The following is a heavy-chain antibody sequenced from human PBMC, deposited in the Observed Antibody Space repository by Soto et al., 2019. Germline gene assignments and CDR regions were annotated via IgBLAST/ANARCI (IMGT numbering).Heavy chain of an antibody. Sequence: ASVKVSCKASGYTFTSYYMHWVRQAPGQGHEKMGIINPSGGSTSYAQKYQGRVTMTRDTSTSTVYMELSSLRSEDTAVYYCARILGNKIGKQWLNNAMGMDVWGQGTTVTVSS. D-gene: IGHD6-19*01. J-gene: IGHJ6*02. CDR1: GYTFTSYY. CDR2: INPSGGST. V-gene: IGHV1-46*01. CDR3: ARILGNKIGKQWLNNAMGMDV.